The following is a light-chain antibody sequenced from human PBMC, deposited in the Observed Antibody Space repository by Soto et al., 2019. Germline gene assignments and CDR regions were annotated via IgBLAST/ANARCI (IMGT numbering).Light chain of an antibody. CDR1: QDISSW. V-gene: IGKV1-12*01. J-gene: IGKJ1*01. Sequence: DIQMTQSPSSVSASVGDRVTITCRASQDISSWLGWYQQKPGKAPKLLIYVSSTLQSGVPSRFSGSGSGTEFTLTISSLQPEDFATYYCQQANTSPRTFGQGTKVDIK. CDR3: QQANTSPRT. CDR2: VSS.